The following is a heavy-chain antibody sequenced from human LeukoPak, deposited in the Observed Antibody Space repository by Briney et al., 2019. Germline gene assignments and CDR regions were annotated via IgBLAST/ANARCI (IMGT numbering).Heavy chain of an antibody. Sequence: PSETLSLTCAVYGGSFSGYYWSWIRQPPGKGLEWIGEINHSGSTNFSPSLKSRVTISVGTSKNQFSLKLSSVTAADTAVYYCARGAAALFDYWGQGTLVTVSS. D-gene: IGHD6-13*01. J-gene: IGHJ4*02. CDR2: INHSGST. CDR3: ARGAAALFDY. V-gene: IGHV4-34*01. CDR1: GGSFSGYY.